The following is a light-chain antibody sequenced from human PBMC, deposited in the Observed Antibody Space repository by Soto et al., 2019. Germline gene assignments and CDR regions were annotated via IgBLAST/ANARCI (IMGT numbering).Light chain of an antibody. CDR2: EVN. Sequence: QSALTQPPSASGSPGQSVTISCTGTSSDVGGYKYVSWYQQHPGKDPKLMIFEVNKRPSGVPDRFSGSKSGNTASLTVSVLQAEDEADYYCSSYAGINNLGVFGTGTKVTVL. J-gene: IGLJ1*01. CDR3: SSYAGINNLGV. CDR1: SSDVGGYKY. V-gene: IGLV2-8*01.